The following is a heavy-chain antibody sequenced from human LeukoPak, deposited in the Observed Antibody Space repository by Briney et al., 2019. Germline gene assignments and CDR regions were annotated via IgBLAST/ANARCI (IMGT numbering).Heavy chain of an antibody. CDR3: ARDGLLWFGELGERGNFDY. CDR2: ISYDGSNE. Sequence: GGSLRLSCAASGFTFSNYGMHWVRQAPGKGLEWVAVISYDGSNEYYADSVKGRFAISRDTSKNTLYLQMNSLRAEDTAVYYCARDGLLWFGELGERGNFDYWGQGTLVTVSS. D-gene: IGHD3-10*01. V-gene: IGHV3-30*03. J-gene: IGHJ4*02. CDR1: GFTFSNYG.